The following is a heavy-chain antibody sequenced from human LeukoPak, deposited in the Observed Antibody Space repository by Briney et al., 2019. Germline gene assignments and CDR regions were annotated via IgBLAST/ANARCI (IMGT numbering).Heavy chain of an antibody. D-gene: IGHD2-2*01. CDR1: GYSFTRYW. CDR2: IYPGDSDT. J-gene: IGHJ4*02. V-gene: IGHV5-51*01. CDR3: ARTSLEFRGPNYYFDY. Sequence: GESLKISCKGSGYSFTRYWIGWVRQMPGKGLEWMGIIYPGDSDTRYSPSFQGQVTISVDKSISTAYLQWSSLKASDTAMYYCARTSLEFRGPNYYFDYWGQGTLVTVSS.